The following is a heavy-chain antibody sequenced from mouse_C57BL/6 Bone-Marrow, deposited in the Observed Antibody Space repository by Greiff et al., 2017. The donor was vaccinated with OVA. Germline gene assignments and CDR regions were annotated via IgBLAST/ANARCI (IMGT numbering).Heavy chain of an antibody. Sequence: VKLVESGPELVKPGASVKLSCKASGYAFTSSWMNWVKQRPGQGLEWIGRIYPGDGDTNYNGKFKGKATLTADKSSSTAYMQLSSLTSEDSAVYFCARDWGWFAYWGQGTLVTVSA. V-gene: IGHV1-82*01. J-gene: IGHJ3*01. CDR3: ARDWGWFAY. CDR1: GYAFTSSW. CDR2: IYPGDGDT. D-gene: IGHD4-1*01.